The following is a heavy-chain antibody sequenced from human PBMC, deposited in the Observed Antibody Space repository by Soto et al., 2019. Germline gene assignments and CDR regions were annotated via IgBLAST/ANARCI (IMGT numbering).Heavy chain of an antibody. CDR3: ARDPFYDFWSGYYTGGAYSYYYGMDV. J-gene: IGHJ6*02. CDR2: ISAYNGNT. D-gene: IGHD3-3*01. V-gene: IGHV1-18*01. CDR1: GYTITSYG. Sequence: GASVKVSCKASGYTITSYGISWGRQDPGQGLEWRGWISAYNGNTNYEQKLQGRVTMTTDTSTSKAYMELRSLRSDDTAVYYSARDPFYDFWSGYYTGGAYSYYYGMDVWGQGTTVTVSS.